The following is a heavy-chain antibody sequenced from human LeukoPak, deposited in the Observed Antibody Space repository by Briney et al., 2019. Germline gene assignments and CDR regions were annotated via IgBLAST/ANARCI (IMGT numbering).Heavy chain of an antibody. D-gene: IGHD6-13*01. J-gene: IGHJ4*02. V-gene: IGHV4-39*01. Sequence: SETLSLTCTVSGGSISSSSYYWGWIRQPPGKGLEWIGSIYYSGSTYYNPSLKSRVTISVDTSKNQFSLKLSSVTAADTAVYYCARAGYSSSWLYYFDYWGQGTLVTVSS. CDR1: GGSISSSSYY. CDR2: IYYSGST. CDR3: ARAGYSSSWLYYFDY.